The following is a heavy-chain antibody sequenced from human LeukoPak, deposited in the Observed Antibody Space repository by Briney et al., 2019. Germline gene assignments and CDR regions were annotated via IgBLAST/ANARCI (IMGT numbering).Heavy chain of an antibody. Sequence: AGGSLRLSCAASGFTFSSYGMHWVRQAPGKGLEWVANIKQDGSEKYYVDSVKGRFTISRDNAKNSLYLQMNSLRAEDTAVYYCANNFDYWGQGTLVTVSS. V-gene: IGHV3-7*01. J-gene: IGHJ4*02. CDR1: GFTFSSYG. CDR2: IKQDGSEK. CDR3: ANNFDY.